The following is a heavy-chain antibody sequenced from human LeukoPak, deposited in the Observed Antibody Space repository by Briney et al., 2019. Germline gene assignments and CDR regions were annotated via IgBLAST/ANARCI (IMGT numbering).Heavy chain of an antibody. J-gene: IGHJ4*02. V-gene: IGHV3-33*01. Sequence: GGSLRLSCAASGLRFRNYGMHWVRQAPGKGLEWVAVIWYDGRNQYYVDSVKGRFTVSRDNAKNTLYLQMDSLRAEDTAVYYCATDRNSGKYYDYWGQGTLVTVSS. D-gene: IGHD1-26*01. CDR3: ATDRNSGKYYDY. CDR2: IWYDGRNQ. CDR1: GLRFRNYG.